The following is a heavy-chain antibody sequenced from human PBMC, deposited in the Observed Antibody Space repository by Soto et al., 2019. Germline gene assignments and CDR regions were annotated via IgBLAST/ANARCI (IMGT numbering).Heavy chain of an antibody. CDR1: GGTFSSYA. D-gene: IGHD3-22*01. CDR2: IIPIFGTA. Sequence: GASVKVSCKASGGTFSSYAISWVRQAPGQGLEWMGGIIPIFGTANYAQKFQGRVTITADESTSTAYMELSSLRSEDTAVYYCARDSSGYYYVPDYWGQGTLVTSPQ. V-gene: IGHV1-69*13. CDR3: ARDSSGYYYVPDY. J-gene: IGHJ4*02.